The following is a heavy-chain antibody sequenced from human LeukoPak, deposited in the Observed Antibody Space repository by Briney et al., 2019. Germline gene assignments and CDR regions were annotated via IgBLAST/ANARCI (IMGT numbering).Heavy chain of an antibody. Sequence: GESLKISCKGSGYSFTSYWIGWVRQMPGKGLEWMGIIYPGDSDTRYSPSFQGQVTISADKSISTAYLQWSSLKASDTAMYYCASHYDILTGRDAFDIWGQGTMVTVSS. CDR3: ASHYDILTGRDAFDI. V-gene: IGHV5-51*01. J-gene: IGHJ3*02. CDR1: GYSFTSYW. D-gene: IGHD3-9*01. CDR2: IYPGDSDT.